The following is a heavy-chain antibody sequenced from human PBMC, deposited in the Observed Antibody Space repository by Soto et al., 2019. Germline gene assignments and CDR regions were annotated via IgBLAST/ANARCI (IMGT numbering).Heavy chain of an antibody. CDR3: AKKRGGLEPYDY. J-gene: IGHJ4*02. D-gene: IGHD1-1*01. V-gene: IGHV3-23*01. CDR2: ISGGGDTI. CDR1: GFTFSSYS. Sequence: GGSLRLSCAPSGFTFSSYSISWVRQAPGMGLEWVSIISGGGDTILYADSVKGRFTMSRDNSRDTAYLQMNSLRAEDTAVYYCAKKRGGLEPYDYWGQGTLVTVSS.